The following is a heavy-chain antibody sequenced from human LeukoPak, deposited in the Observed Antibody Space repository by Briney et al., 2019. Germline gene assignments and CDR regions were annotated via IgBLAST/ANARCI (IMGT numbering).Heavy chain of an antibody. V-gene: IGHV4-31*03. CDR2: IYYSGST. D-gene: IGHD3-3*01. CDR1: GGSISSGGYY. Sequence: SETLSLTCTVSGGSISSGGYYWSWIRQHPRKGLEWIGYIYYSGSTYYNPSLKSRVTISVDTSKNQFSLKLSSVTAADTAVYYCARVVIFATLDPWGQGTLVTVSS. CDR3: ARVVIFATLDP. J-gene: IGHJ5*02.